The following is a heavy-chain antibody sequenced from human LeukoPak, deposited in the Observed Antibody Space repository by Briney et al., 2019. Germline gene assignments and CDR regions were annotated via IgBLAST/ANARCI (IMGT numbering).Heavy chain of an antibody. J-gene: IGHJ4*02. CDR2: ISYDGSNK. D-gene: IGHD5-12*01. V-gene: IGHV3-30*04. Sequence: GGSLRLSCAASGFTFSSYAMHWVRQAPGKGLEWVAVISYDGSNKYYADSVKGRFTISRDNSKNTLYVQMNSLRAEDTAVYYCARVSDDSGYPFTLDYWGQGTLVTVSS. CDR3: ARVSDDSGYPFTLDY. CDR1: GFTFSSYA.